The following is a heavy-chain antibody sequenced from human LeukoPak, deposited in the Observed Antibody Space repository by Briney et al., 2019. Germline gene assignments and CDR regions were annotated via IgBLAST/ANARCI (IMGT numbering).Heavy chain of an antibody. CDR1: RGSISRTSYY. J-gene: IGHJ5*02. D-gene: IGHD6-19*01. CDR3: ARHVTGNSRDGPIAVAGIRRLNNWFDP. Sequence: SDTQPLTYPLSRGSISRTSYYWRWIRQPPGKALEGLGRIYYSRSTYHNPPLKSRVTISVDPSKNQFSLKLSSVPAADTAVYYCARHVTGNSRDGPIAVAGIRRLNNWFDPWGEGTLGTVSS. CDR2: IYYSRST. V-gene: IGHV4-39*01.